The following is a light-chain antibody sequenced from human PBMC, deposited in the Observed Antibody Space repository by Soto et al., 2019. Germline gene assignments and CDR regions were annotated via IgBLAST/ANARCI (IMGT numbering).Light chain of an antibody. CDR1: QSVSRN. Sequence: ELVMTQSPATLSVSPGERATLSCRASQSVSRNLAWYQQKPGQAPRLLIYGASTRATGIPARFSGSGSGTEFTLTISSLQSEDFAVYYCQQYNNWPPNTFGGGTKVEIK. CDR2: GAS. V-gene: IGKV3-15*01. J-gene: IGKJ4*01. CDR3: QQYNNWPPNT.